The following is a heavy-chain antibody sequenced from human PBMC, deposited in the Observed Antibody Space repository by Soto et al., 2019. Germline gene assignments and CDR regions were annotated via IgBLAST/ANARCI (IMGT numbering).Heavy chain of an antibody. CDR3: AKSQLWYCSSTSCPVDY. CDR2: ISYDGSNK. CDR1: GFTFSSYG. J-gene: IGHJ4*02. V-gene: IGHV3-30*18. Sequence: GGSLRLSCAASGFTFSSYGMHWVRQAPGKGLEWVAVISYDGSNKYYADSVKGRFTISRDNSKNTLYLQMNSLRAEDTAVYYCAKSQLWYCSSTSCPVDYWGQGTLVTVSS. D-gene: IGHD2-2*01.